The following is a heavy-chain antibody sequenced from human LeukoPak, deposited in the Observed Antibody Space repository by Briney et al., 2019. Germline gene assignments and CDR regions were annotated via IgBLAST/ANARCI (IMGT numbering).Heavy chain of an antibody. CDR2: IYYSGST. CDR3: ARATRPVLLWFGEFML. D-gene: IGHD3-10*01. J-gene: IGHJ4*02. Sequence: PSETLSLTCTVSGGSISSYYWSWIRQPPGKGLEWIGYIYYSGSTNYNPSLKSRVTISVDTSKNQFSLKLSSVTAADTAVYYCARATRPVLLWFGEFMLWGQGTLVTVSS. CDR1: GGSISSYY. V-gene: IGHV4-59*01.